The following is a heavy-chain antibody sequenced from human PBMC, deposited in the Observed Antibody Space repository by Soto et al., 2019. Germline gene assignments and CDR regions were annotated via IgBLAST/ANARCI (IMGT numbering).Heavy chain of an antibody. D-gene: IGHD3-3*01. CDR2: ISYDGSNK. V-gene: IGHV3-30*03. J-gene: IGHJ6*01. CDR1: GFTFSSDG. Sequence: GVSLRLSCAAAGFTFSSDGMHWVRQAPGKGLEWVAVISYDGSNKYYADSVKGRFTISRDNSKNTLYLQMNSLRAEDTAVYYSATDLYYDFWSSLYYYGREVWGPGTTVTAFS. CDR3: ATDLYYDFWSSLYYYGREV.